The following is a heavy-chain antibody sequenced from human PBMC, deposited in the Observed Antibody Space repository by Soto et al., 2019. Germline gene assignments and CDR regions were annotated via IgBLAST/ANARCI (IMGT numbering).Heavy chain of an antibody. Sequence: PSETLSLTCTVSGGSISSSGYYWGWIRQPPGKGLEWIGSIYYSGSTYYNPSLKSRVTISVDTSKNQFSLKLSSVTAADTAVYYCARQDIVVVPAAMGEDYYYYGMDVWGQGTTVTVSS. CDR1: GGSISSSGYY. D-gene: IGHD2-2*01. J-gene: IGHJ6*02. V-gene: IGHV4-39*01. CDR3: ARQDIVVVPAAMGEDYYYYGMDV. CDR2: IYYSGST.